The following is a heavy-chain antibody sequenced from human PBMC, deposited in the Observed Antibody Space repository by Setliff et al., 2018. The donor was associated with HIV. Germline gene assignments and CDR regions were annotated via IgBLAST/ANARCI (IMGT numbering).Heavy chain of an antibody. V-gene: IGHV4-39*01. D-gene: IGHD2-2*01. J-gene: IGHJ4*02. CDR3: AKQGVVPLGAYQFDY. Sequence: PSETLSLTCSVSGDSISIPNYYWGWIRQPPGKGLEWIGRIYFSESPYYNPSLTSRVTISVDTSTNQFSLRLSSVTAADTAVYYCAKQGVVPLGAYQFDYWGPGTLVTVSS. CDR2: IYFSESP. CDR1: GDSISIPNYY.